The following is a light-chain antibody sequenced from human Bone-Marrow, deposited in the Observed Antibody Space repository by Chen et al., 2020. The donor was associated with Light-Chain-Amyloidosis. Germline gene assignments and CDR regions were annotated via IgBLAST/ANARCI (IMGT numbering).Light chain of an antibody. Sequence: SYQLTQPPSVSVSPGHTARNTFSGDDLQTKYAYWYQQKPGQAPVLVIHRDNERPSGISERFSGSSSGTTATLTISGVQAEDEADYHCQSADSSGTYEVIFGGGTKLTVL. J-gene: IGLJ2*01. CDR1: DLQTKY. CDR2: RDN. CDR3: QSADSSGTYEVI. V-gene: IGLV3-25*03.